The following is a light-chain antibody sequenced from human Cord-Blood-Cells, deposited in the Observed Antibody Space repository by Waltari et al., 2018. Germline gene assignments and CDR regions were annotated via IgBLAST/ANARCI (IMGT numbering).Light chain of an antibody. V-gene: IGKV1-33*01. CDR1: QDISNY. CDR2: DAS. CDR3: HQYDNLPGDT. Sequence: DIQMTQSPSSLSASVGDRVTITCQASQDISNYLNWYQQKPGKAPKLLIYDASNLETGVPSRFSGSGSGTDFTFTISSLQPEDIATYYCHQYDNLPGDTFGQGTKLEIK. J-gene: IGKJ2*01.